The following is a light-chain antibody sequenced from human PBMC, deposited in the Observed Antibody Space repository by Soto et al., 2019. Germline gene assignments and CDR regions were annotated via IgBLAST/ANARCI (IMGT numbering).Light chain of an antibody. CDR2: AAS. J-gene: IGKJ1*01. CDR1: QSISSY. Sequence: DIQMTQSPSSLSASVGDRVTITCRASQSISSYLNWYQQKPGKAPKLLIYAASSLQSGVPSRFSGSASGTDFTLTISSLQPEDFATYYCQQTYSAPWTVGQGTKVDSK. V-gene: IGKV1-39*01. CDR3: QQTYSAPWT.